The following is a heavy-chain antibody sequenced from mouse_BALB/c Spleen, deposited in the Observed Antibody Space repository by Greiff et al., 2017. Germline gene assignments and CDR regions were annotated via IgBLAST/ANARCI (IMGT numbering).Heavy chain of an antibody. D-gene: IGHD1-1*01. CDR2: ISYDGSN. CDR1: GYSITSGYY. Sequence: VQLKESGPGLVKPSQSLSLTCSVTGYSITSGYYWNWIRQFPGNKLEWMGYISYDGSNNYNPSLKNRISITRDTSKNQFFLKLNSVTTEDTATYYCARLRYWGQGTLVTVSA. CDR3: ARLRY. V-gene: IGHV3-6*02. J-gene: IGHJ3*01.